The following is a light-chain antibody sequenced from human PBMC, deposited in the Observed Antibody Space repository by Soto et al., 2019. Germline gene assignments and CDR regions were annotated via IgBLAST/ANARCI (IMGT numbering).Light chain of an antibody. Sequence: QPVLTQSPSASASLGASVKLTCTLSSGHSSYAIAWHQQQPEKGPRYLMKVNSDGSHTKGDEIPDRFSGSSSGAERYLTISSLQSEDEADYYCQTWATGIRVFGGGTQLTVL. CDR1: SGHSSYA. V-gene: IGLV4-69*01. CDR3: QTWATGIRV. CDR2: VNSDGSH. J-gene: IGLJ2*01.